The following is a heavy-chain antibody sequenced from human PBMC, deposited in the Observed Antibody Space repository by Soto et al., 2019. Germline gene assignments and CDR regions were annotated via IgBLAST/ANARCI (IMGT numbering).Heavy chain of an antibody. CDR3: AKGQALLIVVANYYYYGMDV. Sequence: GGSLRLSWAASGFTFSSYAMSWVRQAPGKGLEWVSAISGGGGSTSYADSVKGRFTISRDNSKNTLYLQMNSLRAEDTAVYYCAKGQALLIVVANYYYYGMDVWGQGTTVTVSS. CDR2: ISGGGGST. J-gene: IGHJ6*02. V-gene: IGHV3-23*01. CDR1: GFTFSSYA. D-gene: IGHD3-22*01.